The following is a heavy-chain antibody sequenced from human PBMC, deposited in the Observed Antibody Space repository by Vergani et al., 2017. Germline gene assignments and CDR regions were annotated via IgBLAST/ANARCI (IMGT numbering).Heavy chain of an antibody. CDR2: IKQDGSEK. J-gene: IGHJ3*02. D-gene: IGHD3-16*02. CDR3: ARDSAYMITFGGVIGNDAFDI. CDR1: GFTFSSYW. Sequence: EVQLVESGGGLVQPGGSLRLSCAASGFTFSSYWMSWVRQASGKGLEWVANIKQDGSEKYYVDSVKGRFTIARDNAKNSLYLQMNSLRAEDTAVYYCARDSAYMITFGGVIGNDAFDIWGQGTMVTVSS. V-gene: IGHV3-7*01.